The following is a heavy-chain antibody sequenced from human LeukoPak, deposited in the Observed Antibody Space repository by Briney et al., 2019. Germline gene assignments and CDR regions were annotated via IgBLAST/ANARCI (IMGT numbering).Heavy chain of an antibody. Sequence: GGSLRLSCAASGFTFSSYAMHWVRQAPGKGLKWVAVISYDGSNKYYADSVKGRFTISRDNSKNTLYLQMNSLRAEDTAVYYCARDPVVVAAGGSFDYWGQGTLVTVSS. CDR3: ARDPVVVAAGGSFDY. V-gene: IGHV3-30*04. CDR1: GFTFSSYA. CDR2: ISYDGSNK. J-gene: IGHJ4*02. D-gene: IGHD2-15*01.